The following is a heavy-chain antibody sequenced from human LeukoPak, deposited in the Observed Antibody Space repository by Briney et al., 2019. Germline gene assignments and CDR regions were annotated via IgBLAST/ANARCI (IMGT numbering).Heavy chain of an antibody. J-gene: IGHJ4*02. V-gene: IGHV3-21*01. CDR2: ISGGSTYM. Sequence: NTGGSLKLSCAASGFTFSTYNMNWVRQAPGRGLEWVSFISGGSTYMYYADSVKGRFTISRDNAKNSLYLQMNSLRPDDTAVYYCARDLASGDYWGQGTLDTVSS. CDR3: ARDLASGDY. D-gene: IGHD3-16*01. CDR1: GFTFSTYN.